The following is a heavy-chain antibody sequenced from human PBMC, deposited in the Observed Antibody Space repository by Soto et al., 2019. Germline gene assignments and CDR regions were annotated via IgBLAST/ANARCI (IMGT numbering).Heavy chain of an antibody. CDR3: ATDYGSGSYGVWAFDI. CDR2: INPNSGGT. CDR1: GYTFTGYY. V-gene: IGHV1-2*04. Sequence: ASVTVSCKASGYTFTGYYMHWVRQAPGQGLEWMGWINPNSGGTNYAQKFQGWVTMTRDTSISTAYMELSRLRSDDTAVYYCATDYGSGSYGVWAFDIWGQGTMVTVSS. D-gene: IGHD3-10*01. J-gene: IGHJ3*02.